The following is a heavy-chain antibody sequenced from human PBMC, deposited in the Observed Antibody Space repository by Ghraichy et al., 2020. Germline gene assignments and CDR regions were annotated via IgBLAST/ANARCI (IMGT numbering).Heavy chain of an antibody. Sequence: SQTLSLTCAVSGDSVSNKRAAWNWIRQSPSRGLEWLGRTYYRSKWYIDYAVSVRSRTTINPDTSKNQFSLQLNSMTPEDTAVYYCARGTYGARVALFEYWGQGSLVTVSS. CDR1: GDSVSNKRAA. V-gene: IGHV6-1*01. J-gene: IGHJ4*02. D-gene: IGHD3-3*01. CDR3: ARGTYGARVALFEY. CDR2: TYYRSKWYI.